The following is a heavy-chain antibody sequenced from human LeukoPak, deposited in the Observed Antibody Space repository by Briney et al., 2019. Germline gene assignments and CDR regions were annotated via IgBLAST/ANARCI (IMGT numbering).Heavy chain of an antibody. CDR1: GLTFSNFW. CDR3: TTDPRH. J-gene: IGHJ4*02. Sequence: GGFLRLSCAASGLTFSNFWMSWVRQPPGKGLEWVGRIKSDGTTDYIAPVKGRFTISRDNSEDTVYLQMDSLKTEDTAVYYCTTDPRHWGQGTLVTVSS. CDR2: IKSDGTT. V-gene: IGHV3-15*01.